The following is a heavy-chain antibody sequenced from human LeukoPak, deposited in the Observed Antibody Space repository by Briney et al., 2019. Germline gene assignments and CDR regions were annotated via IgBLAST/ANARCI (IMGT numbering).Heavy chain of an antibody. CDR1: GFTFSSYA. Sequence: PGGSLRLSCAASGFTFSSYAMHWVRQAPEKGLEYVSAISSNGGSTYYANSVKGRFTISRDNSKNTLYLQMGSLRAEDMAVYYCARGGSAARLFDYWGQGTLVTVSS. J-gene: IGHJ4*02. D-gene: IGHD6-6*01. V-gene: IGHV3-64*01. CDR2: ISSNGGST. CDR3: ARGGSAARLFDY.